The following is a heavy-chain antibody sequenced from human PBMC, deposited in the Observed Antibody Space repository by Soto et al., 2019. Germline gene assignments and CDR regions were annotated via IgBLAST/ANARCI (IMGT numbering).Heavy chain of an antibody. Sequence: GESLKISCKGSGYSFTSYWIGWVRQMPGKGLEWMGIIYPGDSDTRYSPSFQGQVTISADKSISTAYLQWSSLKASDTAMYYCASTYSSGWYGFYFDYWGQGTLVPVSS. CDR1: GYSFTSYW. D-gene: IGHD6-19*01. J-gene: IGHJ4*02. V-gene: IGHV5-51*01. CDR2: IYPGDSDT. CDR3: ASTYSSGWYGFYFDY.